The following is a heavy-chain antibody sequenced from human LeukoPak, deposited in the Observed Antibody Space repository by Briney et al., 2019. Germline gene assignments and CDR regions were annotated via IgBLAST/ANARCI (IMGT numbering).Heavy chain of an antibody. CDR2: ISSSSVYI. Sequence: GGSLRLSCAASGFTFSSYSMNWVRQAPGKGLEWVSSISSSSVYIYYADSVKGRFTISRDNAKNSLYLQMSSLRAEDTAVFYCARAKSTYSSSSPGYWGQGTLVTVSS. V-gene: IGHV3-21*01. CDR1: GFTFSSYS. CDR3: ARAKSTYSSSSPGY. D-gene: IGHD6-6*01. J-gene: IGHJ4*02.